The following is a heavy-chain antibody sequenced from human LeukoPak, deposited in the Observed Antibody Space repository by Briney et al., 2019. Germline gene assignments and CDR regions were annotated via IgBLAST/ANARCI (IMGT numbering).Heavy chain of an antibody. CDR1: GGTFSNYA. CDR2: IIPIFGKA. J-gene: IGHJ4*02. V-gene: IGHV1-69*13. Sequence: SVKVSCKASGGTFSNYAINWVRQAPGQGLEWMGGIIPIFGKANYAQKFQGRVTITADESTRTAYMELSRLRSEDTAVYYCARGWLAETTVVTPYNYWGRGTLVSVSS. CDR3: ARGWLAETTVVTPYNY. D-gene: IGHD4-23*01.